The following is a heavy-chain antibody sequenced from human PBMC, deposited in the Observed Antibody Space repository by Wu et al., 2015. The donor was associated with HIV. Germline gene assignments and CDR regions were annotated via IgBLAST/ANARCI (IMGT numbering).Heavy chain of an antibody. CDR2: INPNSGGT. V-gene: IGHV1-2*02. D-gene: IGHD3-10*01. CDR3: ARESGWFGTDAFDI. Sequence: QVQLVQSGAEVKKPGASVKVPCKASGYTFTGYYMHWVRQAPRQGLEWMGWINPNSGGTNYAQKFQGRVTMTRDTSISTAYMELSRLRSDDTAVYYCARESGWFGTDAFDIVGPRDKWSPSL. J-gene: IGHJ3*02. CDR1: GYTFTGYY.